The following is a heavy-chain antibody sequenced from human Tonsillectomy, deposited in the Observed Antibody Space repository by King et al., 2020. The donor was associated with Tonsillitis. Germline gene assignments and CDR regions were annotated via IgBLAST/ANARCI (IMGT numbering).Heavy chain of an antibody. CDR3: ARDRYPRDYYYGMDV. V-gene: IGHV3-30*04. J-gene: IGHJ6*02. D-gene: IGHD1-1*01. CDR1: GFTFSSYA. CDR2: ISYDGSNK. Sequence: VQLVESGGGVVQPGRSLRLSCAASGFTFSSYAMHWVRQAPGKGLEWVAVISYDGSNKYYADSVKGRFTISRDNSKNTLYLQMNSLRAEDTAVYYCARDRYPRDYYYGMDVWDQGTTVTVSS.